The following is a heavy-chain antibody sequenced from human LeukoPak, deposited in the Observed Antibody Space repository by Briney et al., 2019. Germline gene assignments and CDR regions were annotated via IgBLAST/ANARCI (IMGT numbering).Heavy chain of an antibody. CDR3: ASSRTERGYSFGYGY. CDR2: VKEDGSEK. Sequence: GGSLRLSCAVSGFSFSAYWMTWVRQAPGKGLEWLASVKEDGSEKYQVDSVKGRFTISRDNAENSLFLQMISLRAEDTAFYYCASSRTERGYSFGYGYWGQGTLVTVSS. D-gene: IGHD5-18*01. J-gene: IGHJ4*02. V-gene: IGHV3-7*02. CDR1: GFSFSAYW.